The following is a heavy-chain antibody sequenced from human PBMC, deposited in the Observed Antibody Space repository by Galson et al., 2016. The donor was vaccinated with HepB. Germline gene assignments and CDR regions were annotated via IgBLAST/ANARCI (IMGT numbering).Heavy chain of an antibody. CDR3: AKVAPYYFSMNGILGGLDV. CDR1: GFTSSNQF. D-gene: IGHD3-3*01. J-gene: IGHJ6*02. CDR2: ISGGGDKV. V-gene: IGHV3-11*01. Sequence: SLRLSCAASGFTSSNQFVTGIRRAPGKGLEWVSYISGGGDKVQYADSVKGRFTISRDNAKNSVLLHMTRLNVDDTAVYFCAKVAPYYFSMNGILGGLDVWGPGTTVVVSS.